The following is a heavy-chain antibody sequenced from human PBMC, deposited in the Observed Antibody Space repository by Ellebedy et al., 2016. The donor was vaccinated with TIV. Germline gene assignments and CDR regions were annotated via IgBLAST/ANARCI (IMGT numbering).Heavy chain of an antibody. D-gene: IGHD1-26*01. CDR3: ARAGGSYYYYYGMDV. CDR1: GGSISSYY. V-gene: IGHV4-59*01. CDR2: IYYSGST. J-gene: IGHJ6*02. Sequence: MPSETLSLTCTVSGGSISSYYWSWIRQPPGKGLEWIGYIYYSGSTNYNPSLKRRVTISVDTSKNQFSLKLSSVTAADTAVYYCARAGGSYYYYYGMDVWGQGTTVTVSS.